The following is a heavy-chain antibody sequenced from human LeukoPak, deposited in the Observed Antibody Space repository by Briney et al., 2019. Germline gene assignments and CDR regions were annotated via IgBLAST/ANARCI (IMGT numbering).Heavy chain of an antibody. CDR3: TTTSAPISHSSGYYSA. Sequence: ASVKVSCKASGYTFTNYDFNWVRQAPGQGLEWMGWMNPDSANTGYAQQFQGRVTMTRDTPISTAYMELSGLRFDDTAVYYCTTTSAPISHSSGYYSAWGQGTLVTVSS. J-gene: IGHJ5*02. CDR1: GYTFTNYD. D-gene: IGHD3-22*01. V-gene: IGHV1-8*01. CDR2: MNPDSANT.